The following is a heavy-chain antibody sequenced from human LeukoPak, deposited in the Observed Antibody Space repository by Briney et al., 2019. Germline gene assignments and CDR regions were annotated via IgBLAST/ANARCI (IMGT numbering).Heavy chain of an antibody. Sequence: ASVKVSCKASGYSFTNYAMNWVRQAPGQGLDWMGWIHPSTGNPTYAQGFTGRFVLSLDTSVSTTYLQISSLKAEDTAVYFCARAFQSLGGLSLPDYWGQGTLLTVSS. D-gene: IGHD3-16*02. CDR1: GYSFTNYA. J-gene: IGHJ4*02. V-gene: IGHV7-4-1*02. CDR3: ARAFQSLGGLSLPDY. CDR2: IHPSTGNP.